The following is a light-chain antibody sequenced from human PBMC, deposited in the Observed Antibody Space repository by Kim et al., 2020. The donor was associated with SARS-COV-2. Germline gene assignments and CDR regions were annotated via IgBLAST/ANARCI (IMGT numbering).Light chain of an antibody. V-gene: IGLV3-1*01. Sequence: SYELTQPPSVSVSPGHTASITCSGDKLGDNYASWYQQRPGQSPVLVIYQDTKRPSGIPERFSGSNSGNTATLTISGTQAMDEADYYCQAWDTSEVVFGGGTKLTVL. CDR1: KLGDNY. CDR2: QDT. CDR3: QAWDTSEVV. J-gene: IGLJ2*01.